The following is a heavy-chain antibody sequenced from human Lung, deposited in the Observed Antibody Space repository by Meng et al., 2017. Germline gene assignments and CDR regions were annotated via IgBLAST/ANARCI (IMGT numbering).Heavy chain of an antibody. Sequence: QVQLVQSGSELKKPGASVKVSCEASGYTFNAFAMNWVRQAPGHGLEWLGWINPNTRNPTYARGFTGRFVFSLDTSVSTAYLEISSLKAEDTAMYYCARDGYPVLGGVSAFDYWGQGTLVTVSS. V-gene: IGHV7-4-1*02. CDR1: GYTFNAFA. J-gene: IGHJ4*02. D-gene: IGHD3-16*01. CDR3: ARDGYPVLGGVSAFDY. CDR2: INPNTRNP.